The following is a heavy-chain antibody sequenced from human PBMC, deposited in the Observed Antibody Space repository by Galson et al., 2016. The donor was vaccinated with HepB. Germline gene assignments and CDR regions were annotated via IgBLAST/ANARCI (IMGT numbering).Heavy chain of an antibody. V-gene: IGHV3-43*01. J-gene: IGHJ4*02. CDR1: GFTFDDYT. CDR2: INWSGGRT. D-gene: IGHD3-3*01. CDR3: AKDMSLGVVPLLDN. Sequence: SLRLSCAASGFTFDDYTMHWVRQAPGEGLEWVSLINWSGGRTSYADSVKGRFTISRDNSKNSLFLQMISLTTEDTAFYCCAKDMSLGVVPLLDNWGQGTLVTVSS.